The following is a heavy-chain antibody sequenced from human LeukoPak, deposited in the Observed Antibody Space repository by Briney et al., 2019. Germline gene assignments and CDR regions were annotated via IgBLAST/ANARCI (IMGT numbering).Heavy chain of an antibody. V-gene: IGHV1-2*02. CDR1: GYTFTGYY. J-gene: IGHJ6*03. Sequence: ASVKVSCKASGYTFTGYYMHWVRQAPGQGLEWMGWINPNSGGTNYAQKFQGRVTMTRDTSISTAYMELSRLRSDDTAVYYCARAPPTTVTTSYYYYMDVWGKGTTVTVSS. CDR3: ARAPPTTVTTSYYYYMDV. D-gene: IGHD4-17*01. CDR2: INPNSGGT.